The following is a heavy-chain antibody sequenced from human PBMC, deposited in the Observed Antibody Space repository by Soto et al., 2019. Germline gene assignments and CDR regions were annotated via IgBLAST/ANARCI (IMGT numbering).Heavy chain of an antibody. V-gene: IGHV4-34*01. CDR2: INHSGST. J-gene: IGHJ3*02. CDR1: GGSFSGYY. Sequence: TSETLSLTCAVYGGSFSGYYWSWIRQPPGKGLEWIGEINHSGSTNYNPSLKSRVTISVDTSKNQFSLKLSSVTAADTAAYYCARGHRDYVWGSYRHNDAFDIWGQGTMVTVSS. CDR3: ARGHRDYVWGSYRHNDAFDI. D-gene: IGHD3-16*02.